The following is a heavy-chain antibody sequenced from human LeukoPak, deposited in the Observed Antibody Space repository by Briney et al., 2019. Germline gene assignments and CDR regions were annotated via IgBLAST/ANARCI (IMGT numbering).Heavy chain of an antibody. CDR1: GFTFSSYA. CDR2: ISGSGGST. V-gene: IGHV3-23*01. Sequence: GGSLRLSCAASGFTFSSYAMSWVRQAPGKGLEWVSAISGSGGSTYYAHSLKGRVTISRKNSKNTLYRQMNSLRAEDTAVYCCAKRAQLHFDGWGQGTLVTVAS. CDR3: AKRAQLHFDG. D-gene: IGHD1-1*01. J-gene: IGHJ4*02.